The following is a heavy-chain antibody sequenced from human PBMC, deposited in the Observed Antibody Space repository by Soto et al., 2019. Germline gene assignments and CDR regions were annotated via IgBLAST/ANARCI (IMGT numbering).Heavy chain of an antibody. CDR3: ARFGRDHCSSTSCYRYSSGWIHNWFDP. CDR1: GGSISSYY. Sequence: SQTLSLTCPVSGGSISSYYWSWIRQPPGKGLEWIGYIYYSGSTNYNPSLKSRVTISVDTSKNQFSLKLSSVTAADTAVYYCARFGRDHCSSTSCYRYSSGWIHNWFDPWGQGTLVTVSS. CDR2: IYYSGST. V-gene: IGHV4-59*08. D-gene: IGHD2-2*01. J-gene: IGHJ5*02.